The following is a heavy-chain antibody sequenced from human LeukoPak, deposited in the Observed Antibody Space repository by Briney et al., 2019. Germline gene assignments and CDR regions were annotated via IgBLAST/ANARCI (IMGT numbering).Heavy chain of an antibody. CDR3: ARDGRLSYYDFWSGYYRGDAFDI. Sequence: ASVKVSCKASGYTFTSYGISWVRQAPGQGLEWMGWISAYNGNTNYAQKLQGRVTMTTDTSTSTAYMELRSLRSDDTAVYYCARDGRLSYYDFWSGYYRGDAFDIWGQGTMVTVSS. CDR2: ISAYNGNT. D-gene: IGHD3-3*01. J-gene: IGHJ3*02. V-gene: IGHV1-18*01. CDR1: GYTFTSYG.